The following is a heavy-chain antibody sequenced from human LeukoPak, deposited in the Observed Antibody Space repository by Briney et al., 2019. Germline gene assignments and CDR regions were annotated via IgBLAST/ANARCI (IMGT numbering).Heavy chain of an antibody. CDR2: INHSGST. CDR3: ARGMGYYGSGSYWYY. D-gene: IGHD3-10*01. CDR1: GGSISSSRYY. V-gene: IGHV4-39*07. Sequence: PSETLSLTCTVSGGSISSSRYYWAWIRQPPGKGLEWIGEINHSGSTNYNPSLKSRVTISVDTSKNQFSLKLSSVTAADTAVYYCARGMGYYGSGSYWYYWGQGTLVTVSS. J-gene: IGHJ4*02.